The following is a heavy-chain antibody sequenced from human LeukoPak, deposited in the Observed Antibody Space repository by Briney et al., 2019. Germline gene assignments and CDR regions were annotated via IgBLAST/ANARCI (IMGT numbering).Heavy chain of an antibody. Sequence: PGGSLRLSCAASGFTFSSYAMSGVRQAPGKGLEWVSATSGSGGSTYYADSVKGRFTISRDNSKNTLNLQMNSLRAENAAVYYCAKKGPGELSYDDSFDIWGQGTMVTVSS. V-gene: IGHV3-23*01. CDR1: GFTFSSYA. J-gene: IGHJ3*02. CDR2: TSGSGGST. CDR3: AKKGPGELSYDDSFDI. D-gene: IGHD1-26*01.